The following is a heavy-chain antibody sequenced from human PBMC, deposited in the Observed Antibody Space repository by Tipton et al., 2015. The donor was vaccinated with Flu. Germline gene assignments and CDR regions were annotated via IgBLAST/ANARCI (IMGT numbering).Heavy chain of an antibody. Sequence: SLRLSCTASGFIFTNYWMHWVRQAPGKGLEWVANIKQDGSEKFYVHSVKGRFTISRDNAQNSLYLEMSSLRAEDTAVYYCARTLGGGSCYWGQGTLVTVSS. V-gene: IGHV3-7*01. CDR3: ARTLGGGSCY. CDR2: IKQDGSEK. CDR1: GFIFTNYW. J-gene: IGHJ4*02. D-gene: IGHD2-15*01.